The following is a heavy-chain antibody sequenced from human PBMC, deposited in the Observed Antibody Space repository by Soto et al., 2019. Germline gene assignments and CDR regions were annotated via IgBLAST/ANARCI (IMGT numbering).Heavy chain of an antibody. V-gene: IGHV3-23*01. CDR1: GFTFSSYA. J-gene: IGHJ4*02. D-gene: IGHD1-26*01. Sequence: EVQLLESGGGLVQPGGSLRLSCAASGFTFSSYAMSWVRQAPGKGLEWVSAISGSGGSTYYADSVKGRFTISRDNSKNTLYLQMNSLRAEDTVVYYCAKNYVGATTSDLIDYWGQGTLVTVSS. CDR2: ISGSGGST. CDR3: AKNYVGATTSDLIDY.